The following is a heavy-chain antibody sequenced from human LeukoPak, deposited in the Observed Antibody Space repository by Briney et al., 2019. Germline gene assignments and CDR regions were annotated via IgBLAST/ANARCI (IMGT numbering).Heavy chain of an antibody. J-gene: IGHJ6*03. CDR2: INWNGGST. V-gene: IGHV3-20*04. Sequence: GGSLRLSCAASGFTFDDYGMSWVRQAPGKGLEWVSGINWNGGSTGYADSVKGRFTISRDNAKNSLYLQMNSLRAEDTALYYCASEGVRRAYDRYYYYYMDVWGKGTTVTVSS. D-gene: IGHD3-10*01. CDR1: GFTFDDYG. CDR3: ASEGVRRAYDRYYYYYMDV.